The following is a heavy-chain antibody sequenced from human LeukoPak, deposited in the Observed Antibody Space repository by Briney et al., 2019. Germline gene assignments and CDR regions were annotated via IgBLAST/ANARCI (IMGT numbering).Heavy chain of an antibody. CDR3: AREDTAMVVYYYYYGMDV. D-gene: IGHD5-18*01. V-gene: IGHV3-33*01. CDR1: GFTFSSYG. J-gene: IGHJ6*02. Sequence: PGGSLRLSCAASGFTFSSYGMHWVRQAPGKGLEWVAVIWYDGSNKYYADSVKGRFTISRGNSKNTLYLQMNSLRAEDTAVYYCAREDTAMVVYYYYYGMDVWGQGTTVTVSS. CDR2: IWYDGSNK.